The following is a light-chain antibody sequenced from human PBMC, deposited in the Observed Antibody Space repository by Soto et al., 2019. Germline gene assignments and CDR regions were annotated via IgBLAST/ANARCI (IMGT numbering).Light chain of an antibody. CDR1: QSISSQ. CDR3: QQSHSAPLT. J-gene: IGKJ4*01. CDR2: AAS. V-gene: IGKV1-39*01. Sequence: QMTQSPSSLFASVGDRVTITCRASQSISSQLNWYQQKVGQTPRLLIYAASTLQSEVPSRFSGSGSGTDFTLTISGLQREDFATYYCQQSHSAPLTFRGGTKIQI.